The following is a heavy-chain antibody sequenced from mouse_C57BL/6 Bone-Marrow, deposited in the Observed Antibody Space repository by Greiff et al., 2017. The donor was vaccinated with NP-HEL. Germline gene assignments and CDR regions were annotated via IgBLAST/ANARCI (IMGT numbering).Heavy chain of an antibody. J-gene: IGHJ2*01. V-gene: IGHV7-3*01. Sequence: EVQGVESGGGLVQPGGSLSLSCAASGFTFTDYYMSWVRQPPGKALEWLGFIRNKANGYTTEYSASVKGRFTISRDNSQSILYLQMNALRAEDSATYYWARYGLGGYYFDYWGQGTTLTVSS. CDR2: IRNKANGYTT. CDR1: GFTFTDYY. CDR3: ARYGLGGYYFDY.